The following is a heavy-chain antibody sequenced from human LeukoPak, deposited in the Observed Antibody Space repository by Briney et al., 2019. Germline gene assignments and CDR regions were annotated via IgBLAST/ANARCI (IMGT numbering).Heavy chain of an antibody. D-gene: IGHD2-15*01. CDR1: GYSFTSYW. V-gene: IGHV5-51*01. J-gene: IGHJ4*02. CDR3: ARQLEGGRFDF. Sequence: GESLKISCKGSGYSFTSYWIGWVRQMPGKGLEWMGIIYPGDSESSYSPSFQGQVTFSADKSISTAYLQWSSLKASDTAMYYCARQLEGGRFDFWGQGTLVTVSS. CDR2: IYPGDSES.